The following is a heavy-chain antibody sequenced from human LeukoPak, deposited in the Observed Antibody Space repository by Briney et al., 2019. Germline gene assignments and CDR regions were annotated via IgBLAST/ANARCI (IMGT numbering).Heavy chain of an antibody. CDR1: GFTFSDYY. D-gene: IGHD2-15*01. V-gene: IGHV3-11*04. J-gene: IGHJ6*03. Sequence: GGSLRLSCAASGFTFSDYYMSWIRQAPGKGLEWVSYITSSGATIYYADSVKGRFTISRDNAKNSLYLQMNSLRAEDTAVYYCARVPGYCSSGRCVWNDHYHMDVWGKGTTVTVSS. CDR3: ARVPGYCSSGRCVWNDHYHMDV. CDR2: ITSSGATI.